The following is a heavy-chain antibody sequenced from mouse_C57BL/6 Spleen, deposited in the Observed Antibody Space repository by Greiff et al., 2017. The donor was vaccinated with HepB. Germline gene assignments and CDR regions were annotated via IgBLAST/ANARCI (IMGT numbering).Heavy chain of an antibody. D-gene: IGHD2-2*01. J-gene: IGHJ3*01. V-gene: IGHV3-6*01. CDR1: GYSITSGYY. CDR2: ISYDGSN. CDR3: ARERVYGYDGFAY. Sequence: EVQLQESGPGLVKPSQSLSLTCSVTGYSITSGYYWNWIRQFPGNKLEWMGYISYDGSNNYNPSLKNRISITRDTSKNQFFLKLNSVTTEDTATYYCARERVYGYDGFAYWGQGTLVTVSA.